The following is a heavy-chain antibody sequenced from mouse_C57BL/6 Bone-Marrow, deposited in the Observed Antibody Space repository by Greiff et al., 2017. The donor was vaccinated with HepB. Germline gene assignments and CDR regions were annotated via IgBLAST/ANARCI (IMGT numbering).Heavy chain of an antibody. CDR2: IDPSDSET. CDR3: SGVYYGTYWYFDV. J-gene: IGHJ1*03. CDR1: GYTFTSYW. D-gene: IGHD2-1*01. V-gene: IGHV1-52*01. Sequence: QVQLKQPGAELVRPGSSVKLSCKASGYTFTSYWMHWVKQRPIQGLEWIGNIDPSDSETHYNQKFKDKATLTVDKSSSTAYMQLSSLTSEDSAVYYCSGVYYGTYWYFDVWGTGTTVTVSS.